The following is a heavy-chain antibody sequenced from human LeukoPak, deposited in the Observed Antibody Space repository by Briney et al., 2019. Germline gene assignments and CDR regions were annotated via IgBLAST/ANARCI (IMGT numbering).Heavy chain of an antibody. CDR1: VFSLTFHF. V-gene: IGHV1-2*02. Sequence: GASVTVSCKASVFSLTFHFMHWLRQAPGQGLEWMGWINGNSGATNYAQKFQDRVTLTRDTSISTAYMELSRLRSDDTAVYYCVTLGATNFDYWGQGTLVTVSS. D-gene: IGHD1-26*01. J-gene: IGHJ4*02. CDR3: VTLGATNFDY. CDR2: INGNSGAT.